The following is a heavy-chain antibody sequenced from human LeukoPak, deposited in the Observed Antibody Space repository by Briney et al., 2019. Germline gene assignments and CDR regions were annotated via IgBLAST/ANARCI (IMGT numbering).Heavy chain of an antibody. V-gene: IGHV3-7*01. D-gene: IGHD3-9*01. CDR1: GGSFSGYY. J-gene: IGHJ4*02. CDR2: IKQDGSEK. Sequence: PSETLSLTCAVYGGSFSGYYWSWVRQAPGKGLEWVANIKQDGSEKYYVDSVKGRFTISRDNAKNSLYLQMNSLRAEDTAVYYCARSAYYDILTGYYLGGPSDYWGQGTLVTVSS. CDR3: ARSAYYDILTGYYLGGPSDY.